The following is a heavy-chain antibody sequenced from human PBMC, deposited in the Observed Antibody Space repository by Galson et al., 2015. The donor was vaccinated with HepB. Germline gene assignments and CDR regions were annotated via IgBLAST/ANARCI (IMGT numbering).Heavy chain of an antibody. J-gene: IGHJ4*02. CDR3: TTGPCVGATCFDY. V-gene: IGHV3-15*01. CDR1: GFTFSNAW. CDR2: IKSKTDGGTT. Sequence: SLRLSCAASGFTFSNAWMSWVRQAPGKGLEWVGRIKSKTDGGTTDYAAPVKGRFTISRDDSKNTLYLQMNSLKTEDTAVYYCTTGPCVGATCFDYWGQGTLVTVSS. D-gene: IGHD1-26*01.